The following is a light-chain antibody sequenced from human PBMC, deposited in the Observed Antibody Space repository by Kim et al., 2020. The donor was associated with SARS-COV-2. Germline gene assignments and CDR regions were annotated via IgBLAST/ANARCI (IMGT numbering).Light chain of an antibody. CDR3: CSYAGSYTWV. CDR2: DVN. CDR1: SSEVATYNL. V-gene: IGLV2-11*01. J-gene: IGLJ3*02. Sequence: GRSVTISCTGTSSEVATYNLVSWYEQRPGKAPKLVIYDVNKRPSGVPDRFSGSNSGNTASLTISGLQAEDEADYYCCSYAGSYTWVFDGGTKLTVL.